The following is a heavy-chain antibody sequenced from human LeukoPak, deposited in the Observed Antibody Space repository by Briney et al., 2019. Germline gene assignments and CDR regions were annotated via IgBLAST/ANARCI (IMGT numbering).Heavy chain of an antibody. CDR2: ITGSGDDA. Sequence: PGGSLRLSCAASGFTFSNYGMSWLRQAPGKGLEWVSAITGSGDDAYYADSVHGRFTMSRDNSKSTLYLQMNSLRVEDTALYYCAKESTGSSPDYRGQGTLVTVSS. D-gene: IGHD1-26*01. J-gene: IGHJ4*02. V-gene: IGHV3-23*01. CDR3: AKESTGSSPDY. CDR1: GFTFSNYG.